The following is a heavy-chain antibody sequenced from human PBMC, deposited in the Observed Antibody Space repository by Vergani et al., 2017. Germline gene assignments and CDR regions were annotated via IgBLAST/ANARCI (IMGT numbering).Heavy chain of an antibody. CDR3: ARIRRRGRSRYDIFDF. CDR2: IDWNDNK. V-gene: IGHV2-70*01. D-gene: IGHD5-12*01. Sequence: QVTLRESGPALVKPTQTLTLTCTFSGFSILTSEMCVSWIRQPPGKALEWLALIDWNDNKYFNTSLKTRLTISKDASKNQVVLTMTNMDPVDTATYYCARIRRRGRSRYDIFDFWGQGILVTVAS. J-gene: IGHJ4*02. CDR1: GFSILTSEMC.